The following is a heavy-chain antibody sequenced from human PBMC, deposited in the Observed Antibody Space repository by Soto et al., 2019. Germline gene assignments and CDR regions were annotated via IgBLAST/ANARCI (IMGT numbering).Heavy chain of an antibody. V-gene: IGHV1-18*01. CDR3: ARVVPGAEAWFGP. D-gene: IGHD2-2*01. CDR2: ISLYSDGT. Sequence: ASLKVSCKTSCCTFSNYGITWVRQSPGQPLEWLGWISLYSDGTNYAQKFQGRVSMTTDTSTTTAYMELRSLRSDDTAVYYCARVVPGAEAWFGPWGQGTLVTVSS. J-gene: IGHJ5*02. CDR1: CCTFSNYG.